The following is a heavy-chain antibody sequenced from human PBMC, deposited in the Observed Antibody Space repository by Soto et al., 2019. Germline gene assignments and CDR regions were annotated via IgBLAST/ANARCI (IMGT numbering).Heavy chain of an antibody. D-gene: IGHD1-26*01. J-gene: IGHJ4*02. CDR3: ARGSYHLDY. V-gene: IGHV3-64*02. CDR2: ISSNGGST. CDR1: GFTFSSYA. Sequence: EVQLVESGEGLVQPGGSLRLSCAASGFTFSSYAMHWVRQAPGKGLEYVSAISSNGGSTYYADSVKGRFTISRDNSKTTLYLQRGILRAEDMAVYYCARGSYHLDYWGQGTLVTVSS.